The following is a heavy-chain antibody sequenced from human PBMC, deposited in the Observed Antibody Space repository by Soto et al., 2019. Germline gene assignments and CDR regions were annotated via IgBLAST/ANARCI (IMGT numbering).Heavy chain of an antibody. D-gene: IGHD5-12*01. J-gene: IGHJ4*02. CDR1: GFTFSSYA. Sequence: WRFLRLSCAASGFTFSSYAISWLRQSPGKGLEWVSAISCSGVSTFYADSVKGRFTISRDNSKSTLYLQMNSVRAEDTAVYYCARPRGYSGYDPKKYFDYWGQGTLVTVSS. CDR2: ISCSGVST. CDR3: ARPRGYSGYDPKKYFDY. V-gene: IGHV3-23*01.